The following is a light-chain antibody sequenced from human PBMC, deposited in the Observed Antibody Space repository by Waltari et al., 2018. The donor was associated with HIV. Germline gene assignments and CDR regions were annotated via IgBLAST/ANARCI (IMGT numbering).Light chain of an antibody. CDR3: QQRSNWLT. CDR1: QSVSSY. J-gene: IGKJ4*01. V-gene: IGKV3-11*01. CDR2: DAS. Sequence: EIVLTQSPAPLSLSPVERATLSCRASQSVSSYLAWYQQKPGQAPRLLIYDASNRATGIPARFSGSGSGTDFTLTISSLEPEDFAVYYCQQRSNWLTFGGGTKVEIK.